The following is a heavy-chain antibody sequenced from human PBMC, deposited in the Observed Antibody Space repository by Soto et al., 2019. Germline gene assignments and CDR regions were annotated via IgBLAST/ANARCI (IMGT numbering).Heavy chain of an antibody. J-gene: IGHJ6*02. D-gene: IGHD2-2*02. CDR3: AREGYCSSTSCYTPHCYYYGMDV. Sequence: SVKVSCKASGGTFSSYAISWVRQAPGQGLEWMGGIIPIFGTANYAQKFQGRVTITADESTSTAYMELSSLRSEDTAVYYCAREGYCSSTSCYTPHCYYYGMDVWGQGTTVTVSS. CDR2: IIPIFGTA. V-gene: IGHV1-69*13. CDR1: GGTFSSYA.